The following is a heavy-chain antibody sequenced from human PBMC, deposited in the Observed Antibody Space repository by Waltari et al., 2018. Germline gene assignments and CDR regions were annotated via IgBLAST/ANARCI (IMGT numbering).Heavy chain of an antibody. V-gene: IGHV3-53*01. CDR3: ARPVGNET. CDR2: IYSGGST. D-gene: IGHD1-26*01. Sequence: EVQLVESGGGLVQPGGSLRLPCAASGFSVSGVDMTGVRQAPGKGRHVVSIIYSGGSTYYADSVKCRFTISRDNSKTTVFLQMNSLRVDDTAVYYCARPVGNETWGQGTLVTVSS. CDR1: GFSVSGVD. J-gene: IGHJ5*02.